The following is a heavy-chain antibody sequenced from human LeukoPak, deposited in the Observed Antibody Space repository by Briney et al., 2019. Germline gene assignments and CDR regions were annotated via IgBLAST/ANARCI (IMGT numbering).Heavy chain of an antibody. V-gene: IGHV3-15*01. CDR1: GFSFSNVW. CDR2: IKTKGDGGTI. J-gene: IGHJ4*02. CDR3: TTIGLTMIATCDY. Sequence: GGSLRLSCAASGFSFSNVWMIWVRQAPGKGLEWVGRIKTKGDGGTIDYAAPVKGRFTISRDDSKNTLYLGVNSLTTEDTAVYYCTTIGLTMIATCDYWGQGTLVTVSS. D-gene: IGHD3-22*01.